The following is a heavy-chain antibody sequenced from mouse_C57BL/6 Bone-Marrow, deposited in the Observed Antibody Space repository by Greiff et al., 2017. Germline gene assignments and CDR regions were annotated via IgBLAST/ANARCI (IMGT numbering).Heavy chain of an antibody. CDR3: TTGYGLFAY. V-gene: IGHV14-4*01. CDR2: IDPENGDT. CDR1: GFNIKDDY. D-gene: IGHD1-1*02. J-gene: IGHJ3*01. Sequence: VQLQQSGAELVRPGASVKLSCTASGFNIKDDYMHWVKPRPEQGLEWIGWIDPENGDTEYASKFQGKATITADTSSNTAYLQLSSLTSEDTAVYYCTTGYGLFAYWGQGTLVTVSA.